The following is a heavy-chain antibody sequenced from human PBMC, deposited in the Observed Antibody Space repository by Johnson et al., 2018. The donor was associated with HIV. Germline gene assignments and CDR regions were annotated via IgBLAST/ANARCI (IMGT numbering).Heavy chain of an antibody. CDR1: GFTFSSYG. CDR2: IWYDGSNK. V-gene: IGHV3-33*01. D-gene: IGHD5-18*01. Sequence: VESGGGVVQPGRSLRLSCAASGFTFSSYGMHWFRQAPGMWLEWVAVIWYDGSNKYYADSVNGRFTISRDNSKNTLYLQMNSLGAEDTAVYYCATRAFTTMAEDDAFDIWGQGTMVTVSS. J-gene: IGHJ3*02. CDR3: ATRAFTTMAEDDAFDI.